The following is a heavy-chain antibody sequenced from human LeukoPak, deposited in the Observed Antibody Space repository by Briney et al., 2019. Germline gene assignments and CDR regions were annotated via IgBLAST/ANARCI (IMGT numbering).Heavy chain of an antibody. J-gene: IGHJ4*02. CDR3: AREVGYYDSSGL. Sequence: PGGSLRLSCAASGFTFSSYEMNWVRQAPGKGLEWVSYISSSGSTIYYADSVKGRFTISRDNAKNSLYLQMNSLRAEDTAVYYCAREVGYYDSSGLWGQGTLVTASS. CDR2: ISSSGSTI. D-gene: IGHD3-22*01. CDR1: GFTFSSYE. V-gene: IGHV3-48*03.